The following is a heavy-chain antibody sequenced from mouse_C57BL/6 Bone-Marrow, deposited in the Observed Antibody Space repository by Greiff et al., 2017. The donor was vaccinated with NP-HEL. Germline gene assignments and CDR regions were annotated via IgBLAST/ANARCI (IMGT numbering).Heavy chain of an antibody. CDR3: ARGDYYGTSFAY. Sequence: EVQLQESGPGLVKPSQSLSLTCSVTGYSITSGYYWNWIRQFPGNKLEWMGYISYDGSNNYNPSLKNRISITRDPSKNQFFLKLNSVTTEDTATYYCARGDYYGTSFAYWGQGTLVTVSA. V-gene: IGHV3-6*01. CDR2: ISYDGSN. J-gene: IGHJ3*01. CDR1: GYSITSGYY. D-gene: IGHD2-1*01.